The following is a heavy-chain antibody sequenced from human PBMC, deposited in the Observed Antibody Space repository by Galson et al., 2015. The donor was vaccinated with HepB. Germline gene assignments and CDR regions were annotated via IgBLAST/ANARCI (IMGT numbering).Heavy chain of an antibody. V-gene: IGHV3-11*03. CDR2: ISSSRSYT. Sequence: SLRLSCAASGFTFSDYYMNWLRQAPGKGLEWVSYISSSRSYTNYADSVKGRFTISRDNAKNSLYLQMNSLRAEDAAVYYCASFGVYYYGMDVWGQGTTVTVSS. D-gene: IGHD3-16*01. CDR3: ASFGVYYYGMDV. CDR1: GFTFSDYY. J-gene: IGHJ6*02.